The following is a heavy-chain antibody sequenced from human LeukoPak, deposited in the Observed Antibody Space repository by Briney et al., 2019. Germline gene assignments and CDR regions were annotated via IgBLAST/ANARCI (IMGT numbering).Heavy chain of an antibody. J-gene: IGHJ6*03. CDR3: ARTAYYYMDV. CDR1: GGSFSGYY. V-gene: IGHV4-34*01. Sequence: SETLSLTCAVYGGSFSGYYWSWIRQPPGKGLEWIGEINHSGSTNYNPSLKSRVTISLDTSKNQFSLRLSSVTAADTAVYYCARTAYYYMDVWGKGTTVTVSS. CDR2: INHSGST.